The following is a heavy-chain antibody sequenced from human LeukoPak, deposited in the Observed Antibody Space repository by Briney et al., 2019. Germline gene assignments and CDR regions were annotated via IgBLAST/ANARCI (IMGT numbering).Heavy chain of an antibody. V-gene: IGHV3-74*01. J-gene: IGHJ4*02. D-gene: IGHD6-13*01. CDR2: INGDGSST. CDR3: ARGNIAAAGIHY. CDR1: GFTFSSYW. Sequence: GGSLRLSCAASGFTFSSYWMHWVRHAPGKGLVWVSRINGDGSSTTYVDSVMGRFTISRDNAKNTLYLQMNSVRAEDTAVYYCARGNIAAAGIHYWGQGTLVIVSS.